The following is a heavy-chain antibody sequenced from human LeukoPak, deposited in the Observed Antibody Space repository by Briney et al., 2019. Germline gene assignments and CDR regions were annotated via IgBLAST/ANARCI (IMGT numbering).Heavy chain of an antibody. D-gene: IGHD5-24*01. V-gene: IGHV3-7*01. CDR2: IKQDGSEK. CDR1: GFTFSSYW. Sequence: GGSLRLSCAASGFTFSSYWMSWVRHAPGKGLEWVANIKQDGSEKYYVDSVKGRFTISRDNAKNSLYLQMNSLRAEDTAVYYCARDILEMATITAPDAFDIWGQGTMVTVSS. CDR3: ARDILEMATITAPDAFDI. J-gene: IGHJ3*02.